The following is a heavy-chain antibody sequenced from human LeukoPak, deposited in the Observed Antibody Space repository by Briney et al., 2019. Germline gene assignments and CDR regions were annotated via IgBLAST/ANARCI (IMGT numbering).Heavy chain of an antibody. D-gene: IGHD4-17*01. CDR3: GGEDSGDYSFAS. J-gene: IGHJ4*02. Sequence: PSETLSLTCTVSGGSISSGGYYWSWIRQHPGKGLEWIGYIYYSGSTYYNPSLKSRVTISVDTSKNQFSLKLSSVTAADTAVYYWGGEDSGDYSFASGGREPLVPVS. V-gene: IGHV4-31*03. CDR2: IYYSGST. CDR1: GGSISSGGYY.